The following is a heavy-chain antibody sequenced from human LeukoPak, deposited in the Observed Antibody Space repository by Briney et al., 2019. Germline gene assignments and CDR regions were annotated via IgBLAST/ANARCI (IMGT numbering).Heavy chain of an antibody. Sequence: GASVTVSFKASGGTFSSYAINWVRQAPGQGLEWMGGIIPVFGTSNYAQKFQGRVTITADESTRTAYMELSSLRSEDTAVYYCARVTGGRYCSTTSCYMRGWFDPWGQGTLVTVSS. CDR1: GGTFSSYA. D-gene: IGHD2-2*02. CDR3: ARVTGGRYCSTTSCYMRGWFDP. V-gene: IGHV1-69*13. CDR2: IIPVFGTS. J-gene: IGHJ5*02.